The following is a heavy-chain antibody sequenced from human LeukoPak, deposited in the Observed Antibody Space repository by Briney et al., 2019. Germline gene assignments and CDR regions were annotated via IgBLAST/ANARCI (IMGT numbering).Heavy chain of an antibody. CDR3: AKGQKLFGGVIVFIDS. CDR1: GFTFRSYA. Sequence: GWALRLSCAASGFTFRSYAMSWVRQAPGKGLEWVSIIIDSGGLTYYADSVRGRFAISRDNSKNTLYLQMNSLRAEDSAIYYCAKGQKLFGGVIVFIDSWGQGAQVTVSS. D-gene: IGHD3-16*02. V-gene: IGHV3-23*01. CDR2: IIDSGGLT. J-gene: IGHJ4*02.